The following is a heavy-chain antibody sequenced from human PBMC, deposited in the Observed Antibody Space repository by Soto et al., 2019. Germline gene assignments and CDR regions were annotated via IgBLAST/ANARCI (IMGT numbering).Heavy chain of an antibody. CDR1: GFTFSSYA. D-gene: IGHD3-10*01. CDR2: LSGSGGTT. CDR3: AIEYGTYGPSWIGS. J-gene: IGHJ5*01. Sequence: EVQLLESGGGLVQPGGSLRLSCAASGFTFSSYAMSWVRQTPGKGLEWVSTLSGSGGTTYYADSVKGQFTISRDNSKSTLYLQMHSVRAEDTGVDYCAIEYGTYGPSWIGSGGQGTLVTVSS. V-gene: IGHV3-23*01.